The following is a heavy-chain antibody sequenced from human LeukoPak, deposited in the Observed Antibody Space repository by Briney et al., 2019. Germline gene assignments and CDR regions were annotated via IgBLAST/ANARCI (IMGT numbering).Heavy chain of an antibody. CDR3: AKDLVVPAAMYKQQLVGFNY. CDR2: ISGSGGST. D-gene: IGHD2-2*01. CDR1: GFTFSSYA. Sequence: GGSVRHFCAASGFTFSSYAMSWVRQAPGKGLEWVSAISGSGGSTYYADSVKGRLTISRDNSKNTLYLQMNSLRAEDTAVYYCAKDLVVPAAMYKQQLVGFNYLAQRSLVTVSS. J-gene: IGHJ4*02. V-gene: IGHV3-23*01.